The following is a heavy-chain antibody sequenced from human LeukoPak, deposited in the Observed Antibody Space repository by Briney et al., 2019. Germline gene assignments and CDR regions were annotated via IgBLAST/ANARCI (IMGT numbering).Heavy chain of an antibody. CDR3: SRQVGTRGSPFDY. V-gene: IGHV5-51*01. CDR2: IYPGDSDT. D-gene: IGHD1-26*01. Sequence: GESLKISFKGSGXNFTNYWIGWVRQMPGKGLEWVRIIYPGDSDTRYSPSFQGQVTISADKSISTAYLQWSSLKASDTAIYYCSRQVGTRGSPFDYWGQGTLVTVSS. CDR1: GXNFTNYW. J-gene: IGHJ4*02.